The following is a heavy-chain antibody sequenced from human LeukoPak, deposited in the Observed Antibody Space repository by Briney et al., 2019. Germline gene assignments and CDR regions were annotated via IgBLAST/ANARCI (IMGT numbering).Heavy chain of an antibody. D-gene: IGHD3-3*01. V-gene: IGHV4-30-4*08. CDR2: IYYSGST. CDR1: GGSISSSRYY. Sequence: SETLSLTCTVSGGSISSSRYYWGWIRQPPGKGLEWIGYIYYSGSTYYNPSLKSRVTISVDTSKNQFSLKLSSVTAADTAVYYCASAPTYYDFWSGYPWFDPWGQGTLVTVSS. CDR3: ASAPTYYDFWSGYPWFDP. J-gene: IGHJ5*02.